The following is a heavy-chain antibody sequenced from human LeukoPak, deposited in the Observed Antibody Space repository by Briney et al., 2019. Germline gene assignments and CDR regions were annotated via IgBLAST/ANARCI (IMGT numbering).Heavy chain of an antibody. Sequence: SQTLSLTCTVSGGSINSNTYFWGWIRQPPGKGLEWIGSIYYSGSTYYNPSLKSRVTISADTSKNQFSLKLSSVTAADTAVYYCARQLGWARDLDYWGQGTLVTVSS. V-gene: IGHV4-39*01. J-gene: IGHJ4*02. CDR3: ARQLGWARDLDY. CDR2: IYYSGST. CDR1: GGSINSNTYF. D-gene: IGHD1-26*01.